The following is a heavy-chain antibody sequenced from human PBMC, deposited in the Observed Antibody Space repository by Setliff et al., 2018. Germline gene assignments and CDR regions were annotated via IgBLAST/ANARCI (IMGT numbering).Heavy chain of an antibody. CDR1: GFTFSSHG. V-gene: IGHV3-48*01. D-gene: IGHD3-22*01. CDR2: ISTSSSTI. J-gene: IGHJ6*03. Sequence: PGESLTLSCVASGFTFSSHGMTWVRLAPGKGLEWISYISTSSSTIYYADSVKGRFTISRDNANHTLYLQMNSLRADDTAVYYCARLALTGYDSSGYYYALDYYYYMDVWGKGTTVTVSS. CDR3: ARLALTGYDSSGYYYALDYYYYMDV.